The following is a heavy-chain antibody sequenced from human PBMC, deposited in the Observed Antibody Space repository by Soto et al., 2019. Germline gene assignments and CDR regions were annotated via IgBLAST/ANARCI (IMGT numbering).Heavy chain of an antibody. CDR2: IIPIFGTA. V-gene: IGHV1-69*01. CDR1: GGTFSSYA. CDR3: DREGKGYCRGGSSESN. Sequence: QVQLVQSGAEVKKPGSSVKVSCKASGGTFSSYAISWVRQAPGQGLEWMGGIIPIFGTANYAQKFQGRVTITADVSTSSADMEVSSLRSEGTAVYYCDREGKGYCRGGSSESNWCQGSLVTV. J-gene: IGHJ4*02. D-gene: IGHD2-15*01.